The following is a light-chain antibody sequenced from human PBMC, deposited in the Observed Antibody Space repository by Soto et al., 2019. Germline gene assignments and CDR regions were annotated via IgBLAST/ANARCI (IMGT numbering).Light chain of an antibody. CDR2: GAS. CDR1: QSINGE. V-gene: IGKV3-15*01. J-gene: IGKJ2*01. Sequence: DIVMTQSPATLSLSPGERAALSCRASQSINGELAWYQQKPGQPPRLLIYGASTWATGVPARFTGSESGSEFTLTISGLQSEDFAVYYCQQGHNGPLTFGQGTRLEI. CDR3: QQGHNGPLT.